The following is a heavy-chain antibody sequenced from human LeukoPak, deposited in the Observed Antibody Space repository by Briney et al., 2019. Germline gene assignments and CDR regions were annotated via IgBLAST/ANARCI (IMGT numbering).Heavy chain of an antibody. Sequence: PGGSLRLSCAASGFTFSSYSMKWVRQAPGKGLEWVSSISSSSSYIYYADSVKGRFTISRDNAKNSLYLQMNSLRAEDTAVYYCARESRDYDSSGYYPSNWFDPWGQGTLVTVSS. CDR3: ARESRDYDSSGYYPSNWFDP. J-gene: IGHJ5*02. CDR1: GFTFSSYS. CDR2: ISSSSSYI. V-gene: IGHV3-21*01. D-gene: IGHD3-22*01.